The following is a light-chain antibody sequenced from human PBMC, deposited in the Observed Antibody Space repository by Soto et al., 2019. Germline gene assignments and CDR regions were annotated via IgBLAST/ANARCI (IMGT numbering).Light chain of an antibody. V-gene: IGLV2-14*01. CDR3: SSYTCSSTLVV. CDR1: SSDIGGYNY. J-gene: IGLJ2*01. Sequence: QSALTQPASVSGSPGQSITLSCTGTSSDIGGYNYVSWYQHHPGKAPKLMIYGVNNRPSGVSNRFSGSKSGNTASLTISGLQAEDEADYYCSSYTCSSTLVVFGGGTKLTVL. CDR2: GVN.